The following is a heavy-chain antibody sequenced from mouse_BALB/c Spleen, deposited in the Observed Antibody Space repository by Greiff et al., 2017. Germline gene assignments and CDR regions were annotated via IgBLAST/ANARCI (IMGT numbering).Heavy chain of an antibody. J-gene: IGHJ2*01. D-gene: IGHD1-2*01. V-gene: IGHV1-66*01. CDR3: ASPLRLRDYFDY. Sequence: VQLQQSGPELVKPGASVKISCKASGYSFTSYYIHWVKQRPGQGLEWIGWIFPGSGNTKYNEKFKGKATLTADTSSSTAYMQLSSLTSEDSAVYFCASPLRLRDYFDYWGQGTTLTVSS. CDR1: GYSFTSYY. CDR2: IFPGSGNT.